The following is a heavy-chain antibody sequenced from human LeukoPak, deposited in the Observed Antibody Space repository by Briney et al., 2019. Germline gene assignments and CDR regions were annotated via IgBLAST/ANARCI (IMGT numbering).Heavy chain of an antibody. J-gene: IGHJ4*02. Sequence: SETLSLTCAVYGGSFSGYYWSWIRQPPGKGLXXXGEINHSGSTNYNPSLKSRVTISVDTSKNQFSLKLSSVTAADTAVYYCARTMGQQLVLYFDYWGQGTLVTVSS. D-gene: IGHD6-13*01. CDR1: GGSFSGYY. CDR2: INHSGST. V-gene: IGHV4-34*01. CDR3: ARTMGQQLVLYFDY.